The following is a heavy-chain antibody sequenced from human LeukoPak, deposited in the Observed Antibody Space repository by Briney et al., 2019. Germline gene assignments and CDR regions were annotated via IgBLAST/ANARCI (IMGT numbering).Heavy chain of an antibody. V-gene: IGHV3-11*01. CDR3: ARGRNWDKYEFDY. Sequence: GGSLRLSCAASGFTFSSYAMSWIRQAPGKGLEWVSYISSSGYTIYYADSVKGRFTISRDNAKNSLYLQMNSLRAEDTAVYYCARGRNWDKYEFDYWGQGTLVTVSS. D-gene: IGHD7-27*01. CDR2: ISSSGYTI. CDR1: GFTFSSYA. J-gene: IGHJ4*02.